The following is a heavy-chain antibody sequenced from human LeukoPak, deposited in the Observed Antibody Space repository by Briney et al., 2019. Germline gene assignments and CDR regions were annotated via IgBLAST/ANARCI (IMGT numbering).Heavy chain of an antibody. V-gene: IGHV3-7*01. CDR3: ARDLHTVSYSGYYG. Sequence: GGSLRLSCAASGFTFSSYWMSWVRQAPGKGLEWVANIKQDGSEKYYVDSVKGRFTISRDNAKNSLYLQMNSLRAEDTAVYYCARDLHTVSYSGYYGWGQGTLVTVSS. CDR1: GFTFSSYW. D-gene: IGHD3-22*01. CDR2: IKQDGSEK. J-gene: IGHJ4*02.